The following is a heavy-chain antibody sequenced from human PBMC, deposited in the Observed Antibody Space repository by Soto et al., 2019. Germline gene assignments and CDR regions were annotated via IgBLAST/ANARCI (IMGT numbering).Heavy chain of an antibody. J-gene: IGHJ4*02. V-gene: IGHV4-59*01. CDR3: GRLFCTTVSCYVNM. Sequence: QVQLQESGPGLVKPSETLSLTCSVAGASISSDSCIWIRQPPGKGLQWIGYVYYSGSTNYDPSLKSRVTIAVDTSKNQLSLNLTSVTAADTAVYYCGRLFCTTVSCYVNMWGRGTLVTVSS. CDR2: VYYSGST. D-gene: IGHD2-2*01. CDR1: GASISSDS.